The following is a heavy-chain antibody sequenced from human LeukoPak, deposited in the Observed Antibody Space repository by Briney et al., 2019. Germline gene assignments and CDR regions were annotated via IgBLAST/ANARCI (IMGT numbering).Heavy chain of an antibody. J-gene: IGHJ4*02. CDR1: GFNFGIYS. D-gene: IGHD5-12*01. V-gene: IGHV3-48*01. Sequence: GGSLRLSCAASGFNFGIYSLNWVRQAPGKGLEWLSYISAGSTIYYADSVKGRFTISRDNANNLLYLQMNSLRAEDTAVYYCARDLFGTYDSDYWGQGILVTVS. CDR2: ISAGSTI. CDR3: ARDLFGTYDSDY.